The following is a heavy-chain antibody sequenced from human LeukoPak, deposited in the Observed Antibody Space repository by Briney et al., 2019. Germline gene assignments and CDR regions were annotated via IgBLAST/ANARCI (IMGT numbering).Heavy chain of an antibody. CDR2: IYYSGNT. D-gene: IGHD6-19*01. V-gene: IGHV4-59*01. CDR1: GGSISGYY. J-gene: IGHJ4*02. Sequence: SETLSLTCIVSGGSISGYYWSWIRQPPGKGLEWIGYIYYSGNTNYNPSLKSRVSISADTSKNQFSLRLSSVTAADTAVYYCARGQAGYSSGWSSPWGQGTLVTVSS. CDR3: ARGQAGYSSGWSSP.